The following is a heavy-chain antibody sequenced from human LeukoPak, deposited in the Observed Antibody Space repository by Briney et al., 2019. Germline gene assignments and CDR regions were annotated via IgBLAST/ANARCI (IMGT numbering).Heavy chain of an antibody. CDR1: GFTFSSYA. CDR3: ARGGHYGDYAAY. V-gene: IGHV3-23*01. Sequence: GGSLRLSCAASGFTFSSYAMSWVRQAPGKGLEWVSAISGSGGSTYYADSVKGRFTISRDNSKSTLYLQMNSLRAEDTAVYYCARGGHYGDYAAYWGQGTLVTVSS. CDR2: ISGSGGST. J-gene: IGHJ4*02. D-gene: IGHD4-17*01.